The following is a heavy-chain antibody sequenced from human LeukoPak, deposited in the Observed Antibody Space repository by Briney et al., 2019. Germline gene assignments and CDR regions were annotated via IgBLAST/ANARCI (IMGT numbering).Heavy chain of an antibody. Sequence: SETLSLTCAVYGGSFSGYYWSWIRQPPGKGLEWSGESNHSGSTNYNPSLKSRVTISVDTSKNQFSLKLSSVTAADTAVYYCARGKSGWYRYWGQATLVTVSS. CDR2: SNHSGST. CDR3: ARGKSGWYRY. J-gene: IGHJ4*02. CDR1: GGSFSGYY. V-gene: IGHV4-34*01. D-gene: IGHD6-19*01.